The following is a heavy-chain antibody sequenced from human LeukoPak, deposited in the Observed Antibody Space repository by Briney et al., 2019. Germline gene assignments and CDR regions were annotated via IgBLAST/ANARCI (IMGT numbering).Heavy chain of an antibody. Sequence: SETLSLTCTVSGGSVSDYYWSWIRQSPGKGLEWIGYIYYTGSTSYNPSLRSRVTMSADTSKNQFSLKLSSVTAADTAIYYCARGSGSYYRGIDYWGQGTLVTVSS. D-gene: IGHD1-26*01. V-gene: IGHV4-59*02. CDR2: IYYTGST. J-gene: IGHJ4*02. CDR3: ARGSGSYYRGIDY. CDR1: GGSVSDYY.